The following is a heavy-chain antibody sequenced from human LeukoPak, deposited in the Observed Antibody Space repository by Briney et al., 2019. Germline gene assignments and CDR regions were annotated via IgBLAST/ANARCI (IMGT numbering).Heavy chain of an antibody. CDR2: IYMRGNT. J-gene: IGHJ4*02. V-gene: IGHV4-4*07. CDR3: ARDLSSNWYSDYFDY. CDR1: GGSFSYY. D-gene: IGHD6-13*01. Sequence: SETLSLTCTVSGGSFSYYWSWIRQPAGKGLEWIGRIYMRGNTNFNPSLKSRVTMSADPSKNQFSLKLSSVTAADTAVYCCARDLSSNWYSDYFDYWGQGTLVTVSS.